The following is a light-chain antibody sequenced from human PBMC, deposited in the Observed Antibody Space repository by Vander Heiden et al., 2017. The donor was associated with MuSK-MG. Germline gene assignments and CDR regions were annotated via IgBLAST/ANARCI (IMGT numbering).Light chain of an antibody. V-gene: IGKV3-20*01. Sequence: DIVLTQSPGTLSLSPGERATLSCRASQFVRNNYLAWYQQRPGQAPTFLILDGARRGSGTPDRFSGSGSGTDFTLTISGLEPDDFAVYYCRQDGNSPLTFGQGTKVEI. CDR3: RQDGNSPLT. J-gene: IGKJ2*01. CDR2: DGA. CDR1: QFVRNNY.